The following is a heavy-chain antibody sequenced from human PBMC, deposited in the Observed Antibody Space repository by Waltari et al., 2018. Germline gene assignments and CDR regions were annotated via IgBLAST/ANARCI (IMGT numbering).Heavy chain of an antibody. J-gene: IGHJ4*02. CDR2: INSDGSST. CDR1: GLTFSSYW. Sequence: EVQLVESGGGLVQPGGSLRLSCGASGLTFSSYWVHWVRQGPGKGLVWVSGINSDGSSTNYADSVKGRFTISRDNAKNTLYLQMNSLRAEDTAVYYCARRGVPAASVYYFDYWGQGTQVTVSS. CDR3: ARRGVPAASVYYFDY. V-gene: IGHV3-74*01. D-gene: IGHD2-2*01.